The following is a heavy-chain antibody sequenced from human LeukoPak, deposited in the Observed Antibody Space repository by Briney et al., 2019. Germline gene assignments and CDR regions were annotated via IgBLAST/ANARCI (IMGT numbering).Heavy chain of an antibody. Sequence: GGSPRLSCAASGFTFSSYSMNWVRQAPGKGLEWVSSISSSSSYIYYADSVKGRFTISRDNAKNSLYLQMNSLRAEDTAVYYCASLPGIVANPTEPTFDYWGQGTLVTVSS. CDR3: ASLPGIVANPTEPTFDY. V-gene: IGHV3-21*01. CDR2: ISSSSSYI. J-gene: IGHJ4*02. CDR1: GFTFSSYS. D-gene: IGHD6-25*01.